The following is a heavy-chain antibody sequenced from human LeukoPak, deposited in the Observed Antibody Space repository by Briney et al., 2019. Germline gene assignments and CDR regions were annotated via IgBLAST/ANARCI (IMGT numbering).Heavy chain of an antibody. Sequence: SETLSLTCAVSGYSISSGYYWGWIRQPPGKGLEWIGSIYHSGSTYYNPSLKSRVTISVDTSKNQFSLRLSSVTAADTAVYYCARTYDFWSGYLPYYFDYWGQGTLVTVSS. CDR3: ARTYDFWSGYLPYYFDY. V-gene: IGHV4-38-2*01. D-gene: IGHD3-3*01. J-gene: IGHJ4*02. CDR2: IYHSGST. CDR1: GYSISSGYY.